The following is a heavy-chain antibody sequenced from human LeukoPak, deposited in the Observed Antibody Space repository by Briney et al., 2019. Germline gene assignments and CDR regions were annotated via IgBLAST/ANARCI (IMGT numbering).Heavy chain of an antibody. CDR1: GDSFTSYW. CDR2: IDPSDSYT. Sequence: GESLKISCKGSGDSFTSYWISWVRQMPGKGLEWMGRIDPSDSYTNYSPSFQGHVTISADKSISTAYLQWSSLKASDTAMYYCAILGAWNGWTIDYWGQGTLVTVSS. D-gene: IGHD1-1*01. CDR3: AILGAWNGWTIDY. V-gene: IGHV5-10-1*01. J-gene: IGHJ4*02.